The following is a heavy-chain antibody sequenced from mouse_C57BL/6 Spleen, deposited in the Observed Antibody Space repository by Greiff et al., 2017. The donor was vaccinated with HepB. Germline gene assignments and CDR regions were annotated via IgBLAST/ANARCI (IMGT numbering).Heavy chain of an antibody. CDR3: ASTVVEDYFDY. V-gene: IGHV5-4*03. CDR2: ISDGGSYT. Sequence: DVKLVESGGGLVKPGGSLKLSCAASGFTFSSYAMSWVRQTPEKRLEWVATISDGGSYTYYPDNVKGRFTISRDNAKNNLYLQMSHLKSEDTAMYYCASTVVEDYFDYWGQGTTLTVSS. CDR1: GFTFSSYA. D-gene: IGHD1-1*01. J-gene: IGHJ2*01.